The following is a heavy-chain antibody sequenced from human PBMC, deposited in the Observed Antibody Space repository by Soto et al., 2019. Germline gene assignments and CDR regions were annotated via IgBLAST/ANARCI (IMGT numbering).Heavy chain of an antibody. V-gene: IGHV3-33*01. CDR1: GFTFSSYG. J-gene: IGHJ6*03. CDR2: IWYDGSNK. CDR3: ARDFAYFWSGYYYYMDV. Sequence: GGSLRLSCAASGFTFSSYGMHWVRQAPGKGLEWVAVIWYDGSNKYYADSVKGRFTISRDNSKNTLYLQMNSLRAEDTAVYYCARDFAYFWSGYYYYMDVWGKGTTVTVSS. D-gene: IGHD3-3*01.